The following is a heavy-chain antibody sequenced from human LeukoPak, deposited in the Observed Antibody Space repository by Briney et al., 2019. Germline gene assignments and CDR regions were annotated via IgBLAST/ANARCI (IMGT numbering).Heavy chain of an antibody. J-gene: IGHJ4*02. Sequence: KPSETLSLTCTVSGGSISSSSYYWGWIRQPPGKGLEWIGSIYYSGSTYYNPSLKSRVTISVDTSKNQFSLKLSSVTAADTAVYYCATRSGSYFAPTTGPEYYFDYWGQGTLVTVSS. CDR1: GGSISSSSYY. D-gene: IGHD1-26*01. V-gene: IGHV4-39*07. CDR3: ATRSGSYFAPTTGPEYYFDY. CDR2: IYYSGST.